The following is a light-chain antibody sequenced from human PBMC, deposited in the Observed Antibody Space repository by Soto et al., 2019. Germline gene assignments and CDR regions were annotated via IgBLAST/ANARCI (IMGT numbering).Light chain of an antibody. CDR1: QDISNY. V-gene: IGKV1-33*01. CDR3: QQYDTRPTMT. J-gene: IGKJ5*01. Sequence: DIQMTPSPSILSASVVDRVTITCQASQDISNYLNWYQQKPGKAPKLLIYDASNLETGVPSRFSGSGSGTDFSFTITSLQPEDSATYYCQQYDTRPTMTFGQGTRLEIK. CDR2: DAS.